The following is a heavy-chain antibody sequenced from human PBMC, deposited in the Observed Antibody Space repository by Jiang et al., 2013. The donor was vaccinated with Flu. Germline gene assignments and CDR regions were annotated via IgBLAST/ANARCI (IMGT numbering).Heavy chain of an antibody. CDR3: ARQGSIAVAGTLYFDY. CDR2: IYYSGST. Sequence: GPGLVKPSETLSLTCTVSGGSISSYYWSWIRQPPGKGLEWIGYIYYSGSTNYNPSLKSRVTISVDTSKNQFSLKLSSVTAADTAVYYCARQGSIAVAGTLYFDYWGQG. J-gene: IGHJ4*02. D-gene: IGHD6-19*01. CDR1: GGSISSYY. V-gene: IGHV4-59*08.